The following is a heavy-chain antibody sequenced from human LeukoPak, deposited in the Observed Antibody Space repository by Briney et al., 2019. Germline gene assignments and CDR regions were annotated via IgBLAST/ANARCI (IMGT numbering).Heavy chain of an antibody. CDR2: ICYGGST. CDR3: ARLAGTAVVGLGTFDV. V-gene: IGHV4-59*08. Sequence: SETLSLTCTVSGAAISTYCWSWVRQPPGKGLEWIGYICYGGSTKYNPSLNSRLSMSLDTSKSQFSLKLSSVTAADTAVFYCARLAGTAVVGLGTFDVWGQGTVVTVSS. D-gene: IGHD6-19*01. CDR1: GAAISTYC. J-gene: IGHJ3*01.